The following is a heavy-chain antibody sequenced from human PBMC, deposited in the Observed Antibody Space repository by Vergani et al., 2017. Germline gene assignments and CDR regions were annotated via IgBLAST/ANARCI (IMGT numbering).Heavy chain of an antibody. CDR3: ARAYGRYDWFDY. J-gene: IGHJ4*01. D-gene: IGHD1-20*01. Sequence: EVQLLESGGDLVQPGGSLRLSCTASGFIFSTYAMSWVRQAPGKGLEWVSGISASGAPTYNADSVKGRVTISRDNSKNTLYLQMNSLRVEDTAGYYCARAYGRYDWFDYWGQRTLVTVSS. CDR2: ISASGAPT. CDR1: GFIFSTYA. V-gene: IGHV3-23*01.